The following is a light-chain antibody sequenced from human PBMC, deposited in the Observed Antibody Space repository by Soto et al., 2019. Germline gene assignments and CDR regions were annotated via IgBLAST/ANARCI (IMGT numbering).Light chain of an antibody. CDR1: QTVSFY. Sequence: EIVLTQSPATLSLSPGERATLSCRASQTVSFYLAWYQQKPGQAPRLLIYDASKRATGTPARFSGSGSGTDCTLTISSLEPEDFAVYYCQQRSNWPPFTFGPGTKVDI. V-gene: IGKV3-11*01. J-gene: IGKJ3*01. CDR3: QQRSNWPPFT. CDR2: DAS.